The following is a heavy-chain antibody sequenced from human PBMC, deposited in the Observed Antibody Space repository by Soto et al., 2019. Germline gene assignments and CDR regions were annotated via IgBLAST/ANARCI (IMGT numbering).Heavy chain of an antibody. CDR3: ARAYDSSGHSILFDI. V-gene: IGHV4-31*03. D-gene: IGHD3-22*01. Sequence: QVQLQESGPGLVKPSQTLSLTCTVSGGSISSGPYYWSWIRQHPGKGLEWIGYIYYTGSTYYNPSLKSRVTISVDTSKNQFSLKLSSVTAADTAVYFCARAYDSSGHSILFDIWGQGTMVSVSS. CDR1: GGSISSGPYY. CDR2: IYYTGST. J-gene: IGHJ3*02.